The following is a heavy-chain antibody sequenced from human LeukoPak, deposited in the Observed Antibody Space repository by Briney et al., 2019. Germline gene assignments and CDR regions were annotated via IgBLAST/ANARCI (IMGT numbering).Heavy chain of an antibody. CDR3: GGGGDLRLGEPHDGFDI. V-gene: IGHV4-59*01. J-gene: IGHJ3*02. CDR2: FYYSGST. D-gene: IGHD3-16*01. Sequence: PSETLSLTCSVSGASISMYYWSWIRQPPGKELEWIGYFYYSGSTIYNPSLKSRVTISVDMSKNHFSLKLSSVTAADTAVYYCGGGGDLRLGEPHDGFDIWGQGTKVTVSS. CDR1: GASISMYY.